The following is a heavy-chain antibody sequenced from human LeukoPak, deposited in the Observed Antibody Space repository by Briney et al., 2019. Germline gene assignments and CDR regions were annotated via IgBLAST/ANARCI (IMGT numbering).Heavy chain of an antibody. D-gene: IGHD2-2*01. J-gene: IGHJ4*02. V-gene: IGHV3-48*04. CDR3: AREDCSSTSCQIDY. Sequence: GGSLRLSCAASGFTFSSYSMNWVRQAPGKGLEWVSYISSSSSTIYYADSVKGRFTISRDNAKNSLHLQMNSLRAEDTAVYYCAREDCSSTSCQIDYWGQGTLVTVSS. CDR2: ISSSSSTI. CDR1: GFTFSSYS.